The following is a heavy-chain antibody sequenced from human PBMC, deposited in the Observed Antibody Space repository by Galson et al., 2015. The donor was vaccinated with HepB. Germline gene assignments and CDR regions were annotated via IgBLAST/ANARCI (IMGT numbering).Heavy chain of an antibody. CDR1: GFTFSSYG. CDR3: AGGEPYYDSSGYSGY. Sequence: SLRLSCAASGFTFSSYGMHWVRQAPGKGLEWVAVISYDGSNKYYADSVKGRFTISRDNSKNTLYLQMNSLRAEDTAVYYCAGGEPYYDSSGYSGYWGQGTLVTVSS. J-gene: IGHJ4*02. CDR2: ISYDGSNK. V-gene: IGHV3-30*03. D-gene: IGHD3-22*01.